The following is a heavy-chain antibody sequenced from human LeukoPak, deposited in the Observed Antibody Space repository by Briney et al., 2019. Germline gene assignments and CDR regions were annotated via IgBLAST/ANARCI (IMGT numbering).Heavy chain of an antibody. CDR1: GGSFSGYY. V-gene: IGHV4-34*01. J-gene: IGHJ4*02. CDR3: ERAHIAVAGPAFDY. Sequence: SETLSLTCAVYGGSFSGYYWSWIRQPPGKGLEWIGEINHSGSTNYNPSLKSRVTISVDTSKNQFSLKLSSVTAADTAVYYCERAHIAVAGPAFDYWGQGTLVTVSS. CDR2: INHSGST. D-gene: IGHD6-19*01.